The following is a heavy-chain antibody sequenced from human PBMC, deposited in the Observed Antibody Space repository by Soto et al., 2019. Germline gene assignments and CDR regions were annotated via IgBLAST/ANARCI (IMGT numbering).Heavy chain of an antibody. V-gene: IGHV3-23*01. D-gene: IGHD3-22*01. CDR2: ISGSGGST. CDR1: GFTFSSYA. J-gene: IGHJ4*02. CDR3: ANAVVIRDILYYFAH. Sequence: GGSLRLSCAASGFTFSSYAMSWVRQAPGKGLEWVSAISGSGGSTYYADSVKGRFTISRDNSKNTLYLQMNSLRAEDTAVYYCANAVVIRDILYYFAHWSQGTLVPVA.